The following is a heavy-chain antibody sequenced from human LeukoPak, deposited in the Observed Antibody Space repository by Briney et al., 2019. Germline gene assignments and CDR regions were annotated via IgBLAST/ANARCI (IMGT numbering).Heavy chain of an antibody. D-gene: IGHD3-22*01. CDR2: IIPIFGTA. Sequence: GASVKVSCKASGYTFTSYNMHWVRQAPGQGLEWMGGIIPIFGTANYAQKFQGRVTITTDESTSTAYMELSSLRSEDTAVYYCARGQAYYYDSSGYSVDYWGQGTLVTVSS. J-gene: IGHJ4*02. V-gene: IGHV1-69*05. CDR1: GYTFTSYN. CDR3: ARGQAYYYDSSGYSVDY.